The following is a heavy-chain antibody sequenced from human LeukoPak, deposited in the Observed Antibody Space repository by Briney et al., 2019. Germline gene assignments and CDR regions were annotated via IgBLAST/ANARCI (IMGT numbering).Heavy chain of an antibody. V-gene: IGHV4-59*01. CDR1: GGSISSYY. Sequence: ASETLSLTCTVSGGSISSYYWSWIRQPPGKGLEWIGYIYYSGNTNYNPSLKSRVTISVDTSKNQFSLKLSSVTAADTAVYYCARGGYSYNDAFDIWGQGTMVTVSS. CDR2: IYYSGNT. J-gene: IGHJ3*02. CDR3: ARGGYSYNDAFDI. D-gene: IGHD5-18*01.